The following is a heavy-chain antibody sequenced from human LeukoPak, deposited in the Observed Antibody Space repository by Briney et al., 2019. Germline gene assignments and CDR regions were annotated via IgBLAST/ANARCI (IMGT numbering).Heavy chain of an antibody. D-gene: IGHD3-22*01. CDR3: ARASYYYDSSGYWD. J-gene: IGHJ4*02. CDR1: GGTFSSYA. CDR2: IIPIFGTA. Sequence: SSVKVSCKASGGTFSSYAISWVRQAPGQALEGMGRIIPIFGTANYAQKFQRRVTITTDESTSTAYMELSSLRSEDTAVYYCARASYYYDSSGYWDWGQGTLVTVSS. V-gene: IGHV1-69*05.